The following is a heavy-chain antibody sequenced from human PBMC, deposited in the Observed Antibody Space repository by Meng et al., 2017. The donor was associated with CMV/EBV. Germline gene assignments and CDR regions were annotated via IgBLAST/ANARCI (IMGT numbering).Heavy chain of an antibody. D-gene: IGHD2-2*01. J-gene: IGHJ4*02. V-gene: IGHV1-69*04. CDR3: AREAGGREYCSSTSCSFDY. CDR2: IIPILGIA. CDR1: GGTFSSYT. Sequence: SVKVSCKASGGTFSSYTISWVRQAPGQGLEWMGRIIPILGIANCAQKFQGRVTITADKSTSTAYMELSSLRSEDTAVYYCAREAGGREYCSSTSCSFDYWGQGTLVTVSS.